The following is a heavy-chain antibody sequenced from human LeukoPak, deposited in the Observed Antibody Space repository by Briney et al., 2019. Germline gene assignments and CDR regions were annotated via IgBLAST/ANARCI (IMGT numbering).Heavy chain of an antibody. J-gene: IGHJ4*02. CDR1: GFTFDGYA. D-gene: IGHD3-22*01. CDR3: AKLGNYYDSSGYSY. Sequence: GGSLRLSCAASGFTFDGYAMHWVRQAPGKGLEWVSGISWNSGSVGYADSVKGRFTISRDNAKNSLYLQMNSLRAEDTALYYCAKLGNYYDSSGYSYWGQGTLVTVSS. V-gene: IGHV3-9*01. CDR2: ISWNSGSV.